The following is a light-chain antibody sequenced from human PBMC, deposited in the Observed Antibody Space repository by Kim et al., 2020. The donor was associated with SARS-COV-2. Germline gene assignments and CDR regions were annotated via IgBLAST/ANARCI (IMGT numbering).Light chain of an antibody. CDR2: WAS. Sequence: GTFKLKASQRIFKQSKNKNHLAWYQQKPGQPPKLLVYWASTRESGVPDRFSGSGSGTDFTLTISSLQAEDVAVYYCQQYYTTPPTFGGGTKVDIK. CDR3: QQYYTTPPT. J-gene: IGKJ4*01. CDR1: QRIFKQSKNKNH. V-gene: IGKV4-1*01.